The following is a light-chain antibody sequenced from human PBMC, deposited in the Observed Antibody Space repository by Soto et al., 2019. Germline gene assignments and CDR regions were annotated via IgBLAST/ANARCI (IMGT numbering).Light chain of an antibody. CDR3: NSYTISDTYV. CDR2: GNS. V-gene: IGLV1-40*01. J-gene: IGLJ1*01. CDR1: SSNVGAGYD. Sequence: QSVLTQPPSVSGAPGQRVTISCTGSSSNVGAGYDVHWYQQLPGTAPKLLIYGNSNRPSGVPDRFSGSKSGTSASLAISGLQAEDEADYYCNSYTISDTYVFGTGTKVTVL.